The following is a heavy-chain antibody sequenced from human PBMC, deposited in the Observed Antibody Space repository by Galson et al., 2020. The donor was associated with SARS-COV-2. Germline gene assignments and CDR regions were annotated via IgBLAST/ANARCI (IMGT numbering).Heavy chain of an antibody. CDR2: IRQDGNEK. CDR3: AKDLLRPSSYGMDV. CDR1: GFAFSSYW. Sequence: GGSLRLSCAASGFAFSSYWMTWVRRAPWRGLEWVANIRQDGNEKQYLDSVEGRFTISRDNAKTSLFLEMNSLRAEDTAVYYCAKDLLRPSSYGMDVWGQGTTVTVFS. J-gene: IGHJ6*02. V-gene: IGHV3-7*01.